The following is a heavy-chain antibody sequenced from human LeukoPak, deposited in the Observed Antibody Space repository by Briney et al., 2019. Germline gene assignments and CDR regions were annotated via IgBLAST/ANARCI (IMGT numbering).Heavy chain of an antibody. CDR3: ARAGNYGFDY. CDR2: INSDDSII. V-gene: IGHV3-74*01. J-gene: IGHJ4*02. CDR1: GFTFSTYW. D-gene: IGHD1-7*01. Sequence: PGGSLRLSCGASGFTFSTYWMHWVRQAPREGLVWVSRINSDDSIINYADSVKGRFTISRDNAKNTLYLQMNSLRAEDTAVYYCARAGNYGFDYWGQGTLVTVSS.